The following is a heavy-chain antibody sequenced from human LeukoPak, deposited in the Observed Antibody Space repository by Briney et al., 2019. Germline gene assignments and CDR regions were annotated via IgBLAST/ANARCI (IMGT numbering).Heavy chain of an antibody. D-gene: IGHD2-15*01. J-gene: IGHJ4*02. Sequence: PGRSLRLSCAASGFRFSDYGMHWVRQAPGRGLEWVAVISSDGTKKAYADSVKGRFTISRDNSENTLYLQTSSLRAEDTAVYYCAKRRDYCSGGSCYSLDYWGQGTLVTVSS. V-gene: IGHV3-30*18. CDR1: GFRFSDYG. CDR3: AKRRDYCSGGSCYSLDY. CDR2: ISSDGTKK.